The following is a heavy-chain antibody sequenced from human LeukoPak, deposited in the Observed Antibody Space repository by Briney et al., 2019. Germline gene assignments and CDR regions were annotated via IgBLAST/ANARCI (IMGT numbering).Heavy chain of an antibody. D-gene: IGHD2-2*01. Sequence: GGSLRLSCAASGFTFSDYYMSWIRQAPGKGLEWVSYISSSSSYTNYADSVKGRFTISRDNAKNSLYLQMNSLRAEDAAVYYCARESYQLLGFGYYFDYWGQGTLVTVSS. CDR1: GFTFSDYY. CDR2: ISSSSSYT. J-gene: IGHJ4*02. CDR3: ARESYQLLGFGYYFDY. V-gene: IGHV3-11*06.